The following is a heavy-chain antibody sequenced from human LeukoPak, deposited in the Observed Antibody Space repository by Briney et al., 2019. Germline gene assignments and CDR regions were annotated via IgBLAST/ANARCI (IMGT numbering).Heavy chain of an antibody. D-gene: IGHD2-15*01. J-gene: IGHJ4*02. CDR2: ISYDGSNK. V-gene: IGHV3-30*03. CDR3: ASVVAHANDY. CDR1: GFTLSSYD. Sequence: GGSLRLSCAASGFTLSSYDMHWVRQAPGKGLEWVAVISYDGSNKYYADSVKGRFTISRDNAKNSLYLQMNSLRAEDTAVYYCASVVAHANDYWGQGTLVTVSS.